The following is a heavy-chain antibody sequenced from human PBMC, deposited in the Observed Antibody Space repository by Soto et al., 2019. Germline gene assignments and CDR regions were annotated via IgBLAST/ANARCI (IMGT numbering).Heavy chain of an antibody. D-gene: IGHD6-13*01. CDR3: ARHSESGPWSIAAVKD. J-gene: IGHJ4*02. CDR1: GYSFTIYW. V-gene: IGHV5-51*01. Sequence: PGESLKISCKGSGYSFTIYWIGWVRQMPGKGLEWMGIIYPGDSDTRYSPSFQGRVTISADKSISTAYLQWSSLKASDTAMYYCARHSESGPWSIAAVKDWGQGTLVTVSS. CDR2: IYPGDSDT.